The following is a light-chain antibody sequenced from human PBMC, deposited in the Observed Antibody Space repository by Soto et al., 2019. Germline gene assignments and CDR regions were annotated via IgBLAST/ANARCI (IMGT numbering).Light chain of an antibody. Sequence: EVVLTQSPGTLYLSPGESATLSCRASQSVTNNYFAWYLQKPGQAPRPLIFGSSDRATGIPDRFSGSGSGTDFTLTISRLEPEDFAVYYCHQYGSSPPYSFGPGTKLEIK. CDR2: GSS. V-gene: IGKV3-20*01. J-gene: IGKJ2*01. CDR3: HQYGSSPPYS. CDR1: QSVTNNY.